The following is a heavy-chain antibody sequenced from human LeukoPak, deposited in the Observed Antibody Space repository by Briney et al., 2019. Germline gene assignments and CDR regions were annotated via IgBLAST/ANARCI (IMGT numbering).Heavy chain of an antibody. V-gene: IGHV4-59*01. CDR2: IYYSGST. CDR1: GGSISSYY. D-gene: IGHD4-17*01. Sequence: SETLSLTCTVSGGSISSYYWSWIRQPPGKGLEWVGYIYYSGSTNYNPSLKSRVTISVDTSKNQFSLKLSSVTAADTAVYYCAFDYGDYRFDYWGQGTLVTVSS. J-gene: IGHJ4*02. CDR3: AFDYGDYRFDY.